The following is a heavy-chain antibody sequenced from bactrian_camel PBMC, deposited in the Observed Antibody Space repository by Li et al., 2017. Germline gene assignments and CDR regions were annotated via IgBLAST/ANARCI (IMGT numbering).Heavy chain of an antibody. Sequence: QVQLVESGGGSVQAGGSLRLSCKASGTPHVYSNGCMGWFRQAPGKEREGVATIDTDGRTTYADSMKGRFTISRDNAKNTLYLQLNSLRTEDTAMYYCAKDWGSRTVSKGQGTQVTVS. CDR2: IDTDGRT. D-gene: IGHD5*01. CDR1: GTPHVYSNGC. J-gene: IGHJ4*01. V-gene: IGHV3S53*01.